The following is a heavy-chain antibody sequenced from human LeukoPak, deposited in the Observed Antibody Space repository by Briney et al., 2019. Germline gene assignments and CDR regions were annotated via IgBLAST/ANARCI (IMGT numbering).Heavy chain of an antibody. CDR2: LSSSNYLI. Sequence: CGSLPLSCPATRLTYISYGMHWLRQARGRGVDGVAYLSSSNYLIHYTESVNDRLTIYRHKAKKSVYLPVNSLRDKETAVYYCARDSSSGRHDEYFPHWGQGTLVTVSS. CDR1: RLTYISYG. CDR3: ARDSSSGRHDEYFPH. V-gene: IGHV3-48*02. J-gene: IGHJ1*01. D-gene: IGHD1-26*01.